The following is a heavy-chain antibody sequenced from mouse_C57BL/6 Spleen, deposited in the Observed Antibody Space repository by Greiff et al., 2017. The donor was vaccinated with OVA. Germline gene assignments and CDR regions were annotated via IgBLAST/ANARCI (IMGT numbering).Heavy chain of an antibody. CDR2: ISSGGDYI. D-gene: IGHD2-3*01. J-gene: IGHJ2*01. CDR3: TRGIYDGYYVLDY. Sequence: EVMLVESGEGLVKPGGSLKLSCAASGFTFSSYAMSWVRQTPEKRLEWVAYISSGGDYIYYADTVKGRFTISRDNARNTLYLQMSSLKSEDTAMYYCTRGIYDGYYVLDYWGQGTTLTVSS. V-gene: IGHV5-9-1*02. CDR1: GFTFSSYA.